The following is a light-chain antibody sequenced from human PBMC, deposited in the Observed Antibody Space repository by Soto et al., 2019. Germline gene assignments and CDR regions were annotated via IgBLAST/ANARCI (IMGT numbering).Light chain of an antibody. V-gene: IGKV3-11*01. CDR3: RQRSNWPPSA. CDR1: QSVSGY. CDR2: DAS. Sequence: VLTRSPNTLRSSPGERATLLCSASQSVSGYLAWYQQKPGQAPRLLIYDASNRATGIPARFSASWSGTLCTLANRLLEPEDFAVYYWRQRSNWPPSAYGQGTRLEIK. J-gene: IGKJ5*01.